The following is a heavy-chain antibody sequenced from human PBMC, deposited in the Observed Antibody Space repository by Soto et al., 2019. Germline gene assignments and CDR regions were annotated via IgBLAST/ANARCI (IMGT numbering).Heavy chain of an antibody. J-gene: IGHJ5*02. CDR2: TYYRSKWYK. Sequence: SQTLSLTCAISGDSVSSNSAAWNWNRQSPSRGLEWLGRTYYRSKWYKEYAPSVKSRITINPDTSKNQFSLQLNSVSPEDTAVYYCARTVGWLDPWGQGTLVTVSS. D-gene: IGHD2-15*01. CDR1: GDSVSSNSAA. V-gene: IGHV6-1*01. CDR3: ARTVGWLDP.